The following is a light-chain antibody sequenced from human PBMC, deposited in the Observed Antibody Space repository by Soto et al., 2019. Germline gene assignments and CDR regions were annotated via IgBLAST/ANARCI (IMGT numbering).Light chain of an antibody. J-gene: IGKJ1*01. CDR3: QQYGTSPRT. CDR2: GGS. V-gene: IGKV3-20*01. CDR1: QSVSSTY. Sequence: EIVLTQSPGTLSLSPGERATLSCRASQSVSSTYLAWYQQKPGQAPRLLIYGGSSRATGIPDRFSGSGSGTDFTLTISRLEPDDFAVYYCQQYGTSPRTFGQGTKVEIK.